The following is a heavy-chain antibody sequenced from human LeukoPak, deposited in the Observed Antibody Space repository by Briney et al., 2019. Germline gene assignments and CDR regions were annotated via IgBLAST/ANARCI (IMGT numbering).Heavy chain of an antibody. CDR2: INPDSGGT. CDR3: ARGGGWLLLLV. D-gene: IGHD2-15*01. Sequence: ASVKVSCKASGYTFTDYYIHWVRQAPGQGLEWMGWINPDSGGTNSLQKFQGRVTMTRDTSFSTAYMELSRLRSDDTAVYYCARGGGWLLLLVWGKGTTVTVSS. CDR1: GYTFTDYY. J-gene: IGHJ6*04. V-gene: IGHV1-2*02.